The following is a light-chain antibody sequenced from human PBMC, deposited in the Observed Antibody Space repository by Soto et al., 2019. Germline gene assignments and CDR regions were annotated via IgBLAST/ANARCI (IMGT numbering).Light chain of an antibody. J-gene: IGKJ1*01. V-gene: IGKV3-20*01. CDR2: SAS. Sequence: EIVLTQSPGTLSLSPGERATLSCRASQSVSSYLAWYHQKPGQAPGLLIYSASNRATGIPDRFSGSGSGTDFTLTISRLEPEDFAVYYCQQYGSSGTFGQGTKVDIK. CDR1: QSVSSY. CDR3: QQYGSSGT.